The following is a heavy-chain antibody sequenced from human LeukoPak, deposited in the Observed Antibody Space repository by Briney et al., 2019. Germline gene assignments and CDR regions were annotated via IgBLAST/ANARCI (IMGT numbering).Heavy chain of an antibody. D-gene: IGHD6-19*01. V-gene: IGHV3-43*02. Sequence: GGSLRLSCAASRFTFDDYGMHWVRQVPGKGLEWVSLISGDGSSTYYADSVKGRFTISRDNSKNSLYLQMNSLRTEDTALYYCAKDAFSSGWYYFDSWGQGTLVTVSS. J-gene: IGHJ4*02. CDR1: RFTFDDYG. CDR2: ISGDGSST. CDR3: AKDAFSSGWYYFDS.